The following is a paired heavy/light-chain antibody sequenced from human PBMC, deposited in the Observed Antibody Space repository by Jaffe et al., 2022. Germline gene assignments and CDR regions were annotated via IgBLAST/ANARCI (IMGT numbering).Heavy chain of an antibody. Sequence: QVQLVQSGAEVKKPGSSVKVSCKASGGTFSSYAISWVRQAPGQGLEWMGGIIPIFGTANYAQKFQGRVTITTDESTSTAYMELSSLRSEDTAVYYCARAGGYCSSTSCPFDYWGQGTLVTVSS. J-gene: IGHJ4*02. CDR1: GGTFSSYA. CDR3: ARAGGYCSSTSCPFDY. D-gene: IGHD2-2*01. CDR2: IIPIFGTA. V-gene: IGHV1-69*05.
Light chain of an antibody. Sequence: EIVLTQSPDFQSVTPKEKVTITCRASQSIGSSLHWYQQKPDQSPKLLIKYASQSISGVPSRFSGSGSGTDFTLTINSLEAEDAAAYYCHQSSSLMYTFGQGTKLEIK. CDR3: HQSSSLMYT. V-gene: IGKV6D-21*02. CDR1: QSIGSS. CDR2: YAS. J-gene: IGKJ2*01.